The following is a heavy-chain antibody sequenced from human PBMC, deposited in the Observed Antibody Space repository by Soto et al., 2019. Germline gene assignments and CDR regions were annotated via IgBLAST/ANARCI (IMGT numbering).Heavy chain of an antibody. V-gene: IGHV4-59*01. J-gene: IGHJ6*02. CDR3: AIDAGGLERRGVHYSSGLDV. D-gene: IGHD1-1*01. Sequence: QLQLQESGPGLVKPSETLSLTCTVSGGSISSYYWSWIRQPPGKGLEWIGYVYYTGNTNYNPSLKIRVTMAVATSKPQFSGELNAVTAADSALYYCAIDAGGLERRGVHYSSGLDVWGQGTTVTVSS. CDR1: GGSISSYY. CDR2: VYYTGNT.